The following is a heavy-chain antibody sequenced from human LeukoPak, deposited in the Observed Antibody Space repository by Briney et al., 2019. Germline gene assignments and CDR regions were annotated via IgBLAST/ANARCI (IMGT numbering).Heavy chain of an antibody. V-gene: IGHV3-64D*09. Sequence: AGGSLRLSCSASGFTFSNYAMHWVRQAPGKGLEYVSAISSNGGSAYYADSVKGRFIISRDNSKNTLSLQMSGLRPEDTAVYYCARVRSGSLDYWGQGTLVTVSS. D-gene: IGHD1-26*01. CDR1: GFTFSNYA. J-gene: IGHJ4*02. CDR3: ARVRSGSLDY. CDR2: ISSNGGSA.